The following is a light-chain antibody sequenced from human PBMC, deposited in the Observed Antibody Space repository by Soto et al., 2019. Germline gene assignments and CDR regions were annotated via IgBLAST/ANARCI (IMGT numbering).Light chain of an antibody. J-gene: IGLJ3*02. Sequence: QLVLTQPPSASGTPGQRVTISCSGSSSNIGSNTVSWYQQLPQRAPKLLIFSNNQRPSGVPDRFSGSKSGTSASLAISGLQSEDEADYYCCSYPGSHTWVFGGGTKLTVL. CDR3: CSYPGSHTWV. CDR2: SNN. CDR1: SSNIGSNT. V-gene: IGLV1-44*01.